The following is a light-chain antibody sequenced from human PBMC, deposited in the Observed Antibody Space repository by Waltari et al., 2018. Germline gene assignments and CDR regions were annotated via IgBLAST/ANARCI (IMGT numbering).Light chain of an antibody. CDR2: AAS. CDR1: QSVSTW. V-gene: IGKV1-5*03. Sequence: DIQMTQSPSTLSAFVGDRFTITCRASQSVSTWLAWYQQKPGKAPKLLIYAASSSASGVPSRFSGSGSGTEFTLTISSLQPDDFAAYYCQQYNSYPLTFGGGTKVEIK. J-gene: IGKJ4*01. CDR3: QQYNSYPLT.